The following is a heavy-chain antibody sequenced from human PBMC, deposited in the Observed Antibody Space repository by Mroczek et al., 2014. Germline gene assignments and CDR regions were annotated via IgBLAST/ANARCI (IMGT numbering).Heavy chain of an antibody. D-gene: IGHD1-26*01. CDR2: ISGSGGST. Sequence: VQLVQSGGGLVQPGGSLRLSCAASGFTFSSYAMSWVRQAPGKGLEWVSVISGSGGSTYYADSVKGRFTISRDNSKNTVYLQMNSLRAEDTAVYYCAKDRGGVGASRRGMDVWGQGTTVTVS. J-gene: IGHJ6*02. CDR1: GFTFSSYA. CDR3: AKDRGGVGASRRGMDV. V-gene: IGHV3-23*04.